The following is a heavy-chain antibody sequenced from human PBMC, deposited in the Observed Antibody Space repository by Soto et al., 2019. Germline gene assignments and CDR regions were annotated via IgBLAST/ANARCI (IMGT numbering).Heavy chain of an antibody. Sequence: EVQLVESGGGLVQPGGSLRLSCAASGLTFSSYWMHWVRQAPGKGLVWVSRINTDGSSTTYADSVKGRFTISRDNTKNTLYLQMNSLRVEDTAVYYCARASGSNIHFDSWGQGTLVTVSS. D-gene: IGHD1-26*01. V-gene: IGHV3-74*01. CDR3: ARASGSNIHFDS. J-gene: IGHJ4*02. CDR1: GLTFSSYW. CDR2: INTDGSST.